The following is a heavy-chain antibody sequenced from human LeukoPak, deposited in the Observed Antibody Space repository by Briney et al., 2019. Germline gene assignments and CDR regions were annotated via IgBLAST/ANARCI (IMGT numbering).Heavy chain of an antibody. CDR3: AKDSYVWGSYGFDY. J-gene: IGHJ4*02. CDR1: GFTFSSYG. CDR2: ISGSGGST. D-gene: IGHD3-16*01. V-gene: IGHV3-23*01. Sequence: GGSLRLSCAASGFTFSSYGMSWVRQAPGKGLEWVSAISGSGGSTYYADSVKGRFTISRDNSKNTLYLQMNSLRAEDTAVYYCAKDSYVWGSYGFDYWGQGTLVTVSS.